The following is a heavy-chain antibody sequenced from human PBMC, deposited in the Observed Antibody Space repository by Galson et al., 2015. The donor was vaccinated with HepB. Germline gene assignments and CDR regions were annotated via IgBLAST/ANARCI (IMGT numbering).Heavy chain of an antibody. V-gene: IGHV1-69*13. CDR1: GGTFSSYA. CDR2: IIPLFGSG. J-gene: IGHJ4*02. Sequence: SVKVSCKASGGTFSSYAISWVRQAPGQGLEWMGGIIPLFGSGNYAQKFQGRVTITADESKSTTYMELSSLRSEDTAVYYCARQYDTSGYYAYWGQGTLVTVSS. D-gene: IGHD3-22*01. CDR3: ARQYDTSGYYAY.